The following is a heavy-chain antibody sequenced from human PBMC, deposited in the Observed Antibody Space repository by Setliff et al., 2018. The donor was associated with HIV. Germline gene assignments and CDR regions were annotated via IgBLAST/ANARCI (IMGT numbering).Heavy chain of an antibody. Sequence: GGSLRLSCAAFGLNFGDAWLSWVRQAPGKGLEWVGRIKSKTDGGTTDYAAPVKGRFTISRDDSKNTLYLQMNSLKTEDTAVYYCTTGGSSGPKHWGQGTLVTVSS. V-gene: IGHV3-15*01. CDR1: GLNFGDAW. CDR3: TTGGSSGPKH. CDR2: IKSKTDGGTT. J-gene: IGHJ1*01. D-gene: IGHD6-19*01.